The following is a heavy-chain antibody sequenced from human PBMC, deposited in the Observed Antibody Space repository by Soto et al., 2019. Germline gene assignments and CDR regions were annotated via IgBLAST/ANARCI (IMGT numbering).Heavy chain of an antibody. V-gene: IGHV1-2*04. J-gene: IGHJ4*02. CDR2: INPNSGGT. CDR1: GYTFTGYY. D-gene: IGHD2-2*01. CDR3: ARDGPAAGPAALAY. Sequence: ASVKVSCKASGYTFTGYYMHWVRQAPGQGLEWMGWINPNSGGTNYAQKFQGWVTMTRDTSISTAYMELSRLRSDDTAVYYCARDGPAAGPAALAYWGQGTLVTVSS.